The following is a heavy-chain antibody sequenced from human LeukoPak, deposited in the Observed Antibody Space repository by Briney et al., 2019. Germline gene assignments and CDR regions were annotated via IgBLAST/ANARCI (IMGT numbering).Heavy chain of an antibody. Sequence: ASVKVSCKASGYTFTSYAMHWVRQAPGQRLEWMGWINAGNGNTNYAQKLQGRVTMTTDTSTSTAYMELRSLRSDDTAVYHCARDYPPIEWELLNYYYGMDVWGQGTTVTVSS. V-gene: IGHV1-3*01. CDR1: GYTFTSYA. CDR2: INAGNGNT. D-gene: IGHD1-26*01. J-gene: IGHJ6*02. CDR3: ARDYPPIEWELLNYYYGMDV.